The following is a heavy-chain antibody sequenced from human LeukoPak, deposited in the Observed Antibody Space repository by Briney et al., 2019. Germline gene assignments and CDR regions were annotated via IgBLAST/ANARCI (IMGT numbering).Heavy chain of an antibody. V-gene: IGHV4-59*02. CDR1: GDSASPFY. Sequence: PETLSLTCSVSGDSASPFYRSWVRQPPGEGLEWIAYIYNGGIINYNPSLKGRATISLDTSKNQVSLKLTSVTAADTAIYYCTKNAGRGRPTDLWGQGTLVTVSS. D-gene: IGHD6-13*01. J-gene: IGHJ5*02. CDR3: TKNAGRGRPTDL. CDR2: IYNGGII.